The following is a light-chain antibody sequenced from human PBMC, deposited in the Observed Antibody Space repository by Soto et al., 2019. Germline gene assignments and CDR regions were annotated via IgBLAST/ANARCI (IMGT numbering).Light chain of an antibody. CDR2: EGT. J-gene: IGLJ1*01. Sequence: QSVLTQPASVSGSPGQSITISCTGTSSDVGIYNLVSWYQQRPDKAPKLVIYEGTKRPSGVSNRFSGSKSGNTASLTISGLQADDEADYYCCSYAGSITFVFGTGKKVTVL. CDR1: SSDVGIYNL. V-gene: IGLV2-23*01. CDR3: CSYAGSITFV.